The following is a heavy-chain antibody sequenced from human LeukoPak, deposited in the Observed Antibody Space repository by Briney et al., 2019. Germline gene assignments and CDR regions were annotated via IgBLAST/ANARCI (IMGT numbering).Heavy chain of an antibody. CDR3: ARVGYGMGMDV. Sequence: SETLSLTCIVSGYSISHDYYWGWIRQPPGKGLEWIGNIYHSGSTYYNPSLKSRVTISVDTSKNQFSLKLSSVTAADTAVYYCARVGYGMGMDVWGKGTTVTVSS. D-gene: IGHD2-15*01. CDR1: GYSISHDYY. CDR2: IYHSGST. J-gene: IGHJ6*03. V-gene: IGHV4-38-2*02.